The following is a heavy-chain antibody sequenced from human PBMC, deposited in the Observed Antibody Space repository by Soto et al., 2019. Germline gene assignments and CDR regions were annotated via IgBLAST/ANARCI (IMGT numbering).Heavy chain of an antibody. CDR3: AKAFGWGGYPYLFDY. CDR1: AFTFSSYA. D-gene: IGHD3-16*02. Sequence: EVQLLESGGGLVQPGGSLRLSCAASAFTFSSYAMSWVRQAPGKGLEWVSTISAGGGGTYYADSVKGRFTISRDISKNTLYLQMSSLSAEDSAVYYCAKAFGWGGYPYLFDYWGHGTLVTVSS. J-gene: IGHJ4*01. V-gene: IGHV3-23*01. CDR2: ISAGGGGT.